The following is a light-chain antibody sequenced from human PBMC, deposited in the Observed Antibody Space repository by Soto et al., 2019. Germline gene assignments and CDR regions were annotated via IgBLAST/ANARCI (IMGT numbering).Light chain of an antibody. V-gene: IGKV1-39*01. J-gene: IGKJ5*01. CDR3: QQGYTSSIT. CDR1: QSIGKH. CDR2: YVS. Sequence: DIKMTQSPSSLSASVGDRVTITCRASQSIGKHLNWYQQKPGKAPKFLIYYVSNLQSGVPSRFSGSGSGTDFTLTIDSLQPEDFATYYCQQGYTSSITFGQGTRLEIK.